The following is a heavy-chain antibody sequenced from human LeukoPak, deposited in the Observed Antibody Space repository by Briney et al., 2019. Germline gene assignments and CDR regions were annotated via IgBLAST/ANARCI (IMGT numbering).Heavy chain of an antibody. CDR1: GFTFSSYS. D-gene: IGHD6-19*01. J-gene: IGHJ3*02. CDR2: ISGSGGST. CDR3: ANGPSSYAEGAFDI. Sequence: GGSLRLSCAASGFTFSSYSMNWVRQAPGKGLEWVSAISGSGGSTYYADSLKGRFTISRDNSKNTLYLQMNSLRAEDTAVYYCANGPSSYAEGAFDIWGQGTMVTVSS. V-gene: IGHV3-23*01.